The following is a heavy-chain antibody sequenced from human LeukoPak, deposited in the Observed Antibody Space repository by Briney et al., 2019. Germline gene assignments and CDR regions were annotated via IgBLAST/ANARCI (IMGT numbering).Heavy chain of an antibody. J-gene: IGHJ4*02. V-gene: IGHV4-31*02. CDR2: ISYRGST. Sequence: PSETLSLTCTVSGGSISNSGGFYWSWIRQHPGDGLEWIGFISYRGSTYYNPSLKSRVSMSVDTSRSQFSLRLTSVTDEDTAVYYCARISQSSAGFYYWGQGTLVTVSS. CDR3: ARISQSSAGFYY. D-gene: IGHD6-13*01. CDR1: GGSISNSGGFY.